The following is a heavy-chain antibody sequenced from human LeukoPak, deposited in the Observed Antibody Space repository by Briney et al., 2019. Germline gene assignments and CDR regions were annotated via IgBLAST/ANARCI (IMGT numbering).Heavy chain of an antibody. J-gene: IGHJ4*02. V-gene: IGHV3-48*01. D-gene: IGHD2-21*02. CDR1: GFSFSTYS. CDR3: TRSMTSAFYFDI. Sequence: AGGSLRLSCAASGFSFSTYSMNWVRQAPGKGLEWVSYISYSSNTIYYADSVKGRFTVSRDNAKNSLYLQMNSLRAEDTAVYYCTRSMTSAFYFDIWGRGTLVTVSS. CDR2: ISYSSNTI.